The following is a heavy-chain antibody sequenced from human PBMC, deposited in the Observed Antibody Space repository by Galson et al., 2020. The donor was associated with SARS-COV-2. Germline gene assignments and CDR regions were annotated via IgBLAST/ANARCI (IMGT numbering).Heavy chain of an antibody. V-gene: IGHV1-69*13. CDR1: GGTFSSYA. CDR2: IIPIFGTA. D-gene: IGHD3-22*01. CDR3: ASDSYYYDSSGRGSHFDY. J-gene: IGHJ4*02. Sequence: SVKVSCKASGGTFSSYAISWLRQAPGQGLEWMGGIIPIFGTANYAQKFQGRVTITADESTSTAYMELSSLRSEDTAVYYCASDSYYYDSSGRGSHFDYWGQGTLVTVSS.